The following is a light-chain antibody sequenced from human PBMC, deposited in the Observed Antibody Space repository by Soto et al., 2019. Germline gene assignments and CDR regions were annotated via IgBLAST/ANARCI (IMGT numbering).Light chain of an antibody. Sequence: EIVLTQSPGTLSLFPGERATLSCRATQSVNSDYLAWYQQKPGQAPRLLIYIASRRATGIPDRFSGSGSRTDFTLTINRLEPEDFAVYYCQQYGTSPWTFGQGTKVEIK. CDR2: IAS. J-gene: IGKJ1*01. CDR1: QSVNSDY. CDR3: QQYGTSPWT. V-gene: IGKV3-20*01.